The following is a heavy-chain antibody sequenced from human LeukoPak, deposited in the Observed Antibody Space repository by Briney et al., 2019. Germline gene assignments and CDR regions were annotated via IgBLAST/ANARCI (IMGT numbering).Heavy chain of an antibody. Sequence: ASVKVSCKASGYTFTSYGISWVRQAPGQGLEWMGWISAYNGNTNYAQKLQGRVTMTTDTSTSTAYMELRSLRSDDTAVYYCARVITMIVVVDAFDIWGQGTMVTVSS. V-gene: IGHV1-18*01. CDR1: GYTFTSYG. CDR3: ARVITMIVVVDAFDI. D-gene: IGHD3-22*01. CDR2: ISAYNGNT. J-gene: IGHJ3*02.